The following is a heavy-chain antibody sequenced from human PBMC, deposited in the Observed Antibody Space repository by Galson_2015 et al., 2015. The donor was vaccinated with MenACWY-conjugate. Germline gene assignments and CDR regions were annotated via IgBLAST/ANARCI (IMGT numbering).Heavy chain of an antibody. Sequence: SLRLSCAASGFAFSNYNLHWVRQALGKGLEYVAAIRGSGDGTYYADSVKGRFTISRDNSKNTLSLHMSSLRTEDTAVYYCVVNSYGSWGQGTLVTVSS. J-gene: IGHJ4*02. D-gene: IGHD2/OR15-2a*01. CDR1: GFAFSNYN. CDR3: VVNSYGS. CDR2: IRGSGDGT. V-gene: IGHV3-64D*06.